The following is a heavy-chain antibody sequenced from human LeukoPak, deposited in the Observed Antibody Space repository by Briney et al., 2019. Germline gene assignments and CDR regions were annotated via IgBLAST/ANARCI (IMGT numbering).Heavy chain of an antibody. CDR2: ISSSSSYI. D-gene: IGHD3-22*01. CDR3: ARDGGYYNDSSGYSFDS. CDR1: GFTFSTYN. J-gene: IGHJ4*02. Sequence: GGSLRLSCAASGFTFSTYNMNWVRQAPGKGLEWVSFISSSSSYINYADPVKGRFTISRDNAKNSLHLQMISLSADDTALYYCARDGGYYNDSSGYSFDSWGQGTLVTVCS. V-gene: IGHV3-21*01.